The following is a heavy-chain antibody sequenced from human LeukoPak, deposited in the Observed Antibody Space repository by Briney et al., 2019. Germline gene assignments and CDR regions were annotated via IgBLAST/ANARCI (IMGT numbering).Heavy chain of an antibody. CDR3: ARAYCGGDCAVGNY. CDR1: GYTFTDFY. V-gene: IGHV1-2*02. CDR2: INPDSGGT. D-gene: IGHD2-21*01. Sequence: ASVKVSCKASGYTFTDFYIHWVRQAPGQGLEWMAWINPDSGGTSHAQKFQGRVTMTRYTSTNTVYMELSRLTSDDTAVYYCARAYCGGDCAVGNYWGQGTLVTVSS. J-gene: IGHJ4*02.